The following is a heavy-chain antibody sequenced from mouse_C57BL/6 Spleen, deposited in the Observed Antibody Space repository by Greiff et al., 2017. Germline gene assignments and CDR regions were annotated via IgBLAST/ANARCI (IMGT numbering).Heavy chain of an antibody. CDR3: ARHGDYGNPFAY. Sequence: EVQLVESGGGLVQPGGSLKLSCAASGFTFSDYYMYWVRQTPEKRLEWVAYISNGGGSTYYPDTVKGRFTISRDNAKNTLYLQMSRLKSEDTAMYYCARHGDYGNPFAYWGQGTLVTVSA. J-gene: IGHJ3*01. CDR1: GFTFSDYY. D-gene: IGHD2-1*01. V-gene: IGHV5-12*01. CDR2: ISNGGGST.